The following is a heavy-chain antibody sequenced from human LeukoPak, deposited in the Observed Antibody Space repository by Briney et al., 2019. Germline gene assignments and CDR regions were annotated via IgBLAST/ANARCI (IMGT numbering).Heavy chain of an antibody. D-gene: IGHD1-20*01. CDR2: IIPIFGTA. J-gene: IGHJ6*03. CDR3: ALTGTTTYYYYYMDV. V-gene: IGHV1-69*13. CDR1: GGTFSSYA. Sequence: SVKVSCKASGGTFSSYAISWVRQAPGQGLEWMGGIIPIFGTANYAQKFQGRVTITADESTSTAYMELSSLRSEDTAVYYCALTGTTTYYYYYMDVWGKGTTVTVSS.